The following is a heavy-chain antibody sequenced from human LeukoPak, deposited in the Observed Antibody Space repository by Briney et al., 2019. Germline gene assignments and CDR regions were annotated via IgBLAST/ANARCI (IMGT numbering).Heavy chain of an antibody. CDR1: GGSISTYQ. Sequence: SETLSLTCTVSGGSISTYQWHWIRQPPGKGLEWIGYIFYNGNTNYKPSLKSRVTISVDTSKNQFSLKLTSVTAADTAVYYCARDRTTSTRGAFDIWGQGTMVTVSS. J-gene: IGHJ3*02. CDR3: ARDRTTSTRGAFDI. V-gene: IGHV4-59*01. D-gene: IGHD1-1*01. CDR2: IFYNGNT.